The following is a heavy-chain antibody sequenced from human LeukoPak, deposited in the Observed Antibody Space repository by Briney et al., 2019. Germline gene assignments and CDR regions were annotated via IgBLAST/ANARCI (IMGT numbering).Heavy chain of an antibody. V-gene: IGHV1-2*02. Sequence: GASVKVSCKASGYTFTAYYMHWVRQAPGQGLEWMGWINPNSGGTNYAQKFQGRVTMTRDTSISTAYMELSRLRSDDTAVYYCARDLAPITMIKPGYYYYGMDVWGQGTTVTVSS. CDR1: GYTFTAYY. CDR3: ARDLAPITMIKPGYYYYGMDV. CDR2: INPNSGGT. J-gene: IGHJ6*02. D-gene: IGHD3-22*01.